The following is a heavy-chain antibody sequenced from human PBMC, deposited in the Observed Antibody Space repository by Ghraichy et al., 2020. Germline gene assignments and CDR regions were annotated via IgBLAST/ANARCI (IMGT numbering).Heavy chain of an antibody. CDR1: GGSVSSGSYY. Sequence: SETLSLTCTVSGGSVSSGSYYWSWIRQPPGKGLEWIGYIYYSGSTNYNPSLKSRVTISVDTSKNQFSLKLSSVTAADTAVYYCARVPITMKLDWYFDLWGRGTLVTVSS. V-gene: IGHV4-61*01. D-gene: IGHD3-22*01. J-gene: IGHJ2*01. CDR3: ARVPITMKLDWYFDL. CDR2: IYYSGST.